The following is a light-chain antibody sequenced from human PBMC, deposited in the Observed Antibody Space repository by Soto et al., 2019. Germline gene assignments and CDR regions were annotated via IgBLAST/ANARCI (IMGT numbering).Light chain of an antibody. J-gene: IGLJ3*02. CDR1: SSDVGGYNY. CDR2: DVS. Sequence: QSALTQPASVSGSPGQSITISCTGTSSDVGGYNYVSWYQQHPGKAPKLMIYDVSNRPSGVSDRFSGSKSANTASLTISGLQAEDEGDYYCSSYSSTSTWVFGGGTKVTVL. CDR3: SSYSSTSTWV. V-gene: IGLV2-14*01.